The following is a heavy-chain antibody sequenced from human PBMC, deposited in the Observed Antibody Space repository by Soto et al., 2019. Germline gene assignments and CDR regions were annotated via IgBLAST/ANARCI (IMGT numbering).Heavy chain of an antibody. J-gene: IGHJ3*02. CDR3: ARDVGWSANDAFDI. CDR2: IKQDGSEK. Sequence: GGSLRLSCAASGFTFSSYWMSWVRQAPGKGLEWVANIKQDGSEKYYVDSVKGRFTISRDNAKNSLYLQMNSLRAEDTAVYYCARDVGWSANDAFDIWGQGTMVTVSS. D-gene: IGHD6-19*01. V-gene: IGHV3-7*03. CDR1: GFTFSSYW.